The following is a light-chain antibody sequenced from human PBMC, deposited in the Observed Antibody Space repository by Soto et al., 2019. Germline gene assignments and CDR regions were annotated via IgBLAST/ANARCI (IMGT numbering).Light chain of an antibody. Sequence: QSVLTQPLSVSASPGQRVTISCSGGSSNIGSNTVAWYQHLPGTAPPRLIFTAGQRPSGVPGRFSGSKSGTSASLAISGLQSEDEGDYYRSAWDNILNGYVFGPGTKLTVL. V-gene: IGLV1-44*01. J-gene: IGLJ1*01. CDR2: TAG. CDR1: SSNIGSNT. CDR3: SAWDNILNGYV.